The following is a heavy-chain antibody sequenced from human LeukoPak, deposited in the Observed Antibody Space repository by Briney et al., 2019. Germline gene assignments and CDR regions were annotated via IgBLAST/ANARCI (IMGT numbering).Heavy chain of an antibody. CDR1: GGSISSYY. Sequence: SETLSLTCTVSGGSISSYYWSWIRQPPGKGLEWIGYIYYSGSTNYNPSLKSRVTISVDTPKNQFSLKLSSVTAADTAVYYCAREYYGSGRRFDPWGQGTLVTVSS. CDR2: IYYSGST. V-gene: IGHV4-59*01. D-gene: IGHD3-10*01. CDR3: AREYYGSGRRFDP. J-gene: IGHJ5*02.